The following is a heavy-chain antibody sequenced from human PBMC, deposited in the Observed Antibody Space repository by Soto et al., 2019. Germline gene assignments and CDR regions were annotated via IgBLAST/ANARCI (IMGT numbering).Heavy chain of an antibody. CDR3: AGHNKASSTDYYYGMDV. V-gene: IGHV4-61*01. CDR1: GGSVSSGSYY. D-gene: IGHD6-6*01. J-gene: IGHJ6*02. Sequence: PSETLSLTCTVSGGSVSSGSYYWSWIRQPPGKGLEWIGYIYYSGSTNYNPSLESRVTISVDTSKNQFSLKLSSVTAADTAVYYCAGHNKASSTDYYYGMDVWGQGTTVTVSS. CDR2: IYYSGST.